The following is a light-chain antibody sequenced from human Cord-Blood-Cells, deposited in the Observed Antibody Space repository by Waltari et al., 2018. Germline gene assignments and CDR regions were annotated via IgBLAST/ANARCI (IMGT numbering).Light chain of an antibody. CDR1: SSGVGSYNL. V-gene: IGLV2-23*01. CDR3: CSYPSSSILV. CDR2: EGS. Sequence: QSALTQPASVSGSPGQSITISCTGTSSGVGSYNLVPWYQQHPGKAPRLMIYEGSTVRSVVCSRFSGSQSGSAAALTICGLRDGYVVDYYCCSYPSSSILVFAGGTHLPVL. J-gene: IGLJ2*01.